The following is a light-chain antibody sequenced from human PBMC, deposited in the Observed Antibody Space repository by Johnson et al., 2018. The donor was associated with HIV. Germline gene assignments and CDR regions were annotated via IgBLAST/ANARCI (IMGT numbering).Light chain of an antibody. Sequence: QSVLTQPPSVSAAPGQKVTISCSGSSSNIGNNYVSWYQQLPGTAPKLLIYDNNKRPSGIPDRFSGSKSGTSDTLGITGLQTGAEADYYCGTWDSSLSAHNYVFGTGTKVTVL. J-gene: IGLJ1*01. CDR1: SSNIGNNY. CDR3: GTWDSSLSAHNYV. CDR2: DNN. V-gene: IGLV1-51*01.